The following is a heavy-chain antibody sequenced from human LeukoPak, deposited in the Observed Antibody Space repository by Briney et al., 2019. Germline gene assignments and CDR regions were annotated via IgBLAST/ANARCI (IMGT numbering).Heavy chain of an antibody. Sequence: PGGSLRLSCAASGFTFSSYSMNWVRQAPGKGLEWVSSISSSSSYIYYADSVEGRFTISRDNAKNSLYLQMNSLRAEDTAVYYCARAKGSNRRNNWFDPWGQGTLVTVSS. CDR1: GFTFSSYS. V-gene: IGHV3-21*01. J-gene: IGHJ5*02. CDR2: ISSSSSYI. D-gene: IGHD1-14*01. CDR3: ARAKGSNRRNNWFDP.